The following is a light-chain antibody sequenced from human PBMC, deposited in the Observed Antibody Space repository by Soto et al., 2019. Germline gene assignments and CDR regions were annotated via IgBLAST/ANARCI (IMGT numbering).Light chain of an antibody. CDR1: QSLVYSDGYTY. CDR3: MQGTYWPRT. Sequence: EVVMNQSPLSLPVTLGQPASISCRSIQSLVYSDGYTYLNWFQQRPGQSPRRLIYKVSNRDSGVPDRFSGSGSGSDFTLKISRVEAEDVGVYYCMQGTYWPRTFGQGTKVDI. CDR2: KVS. V-gene: IGKV2-30*01. J-gene: IGKJ1*01.